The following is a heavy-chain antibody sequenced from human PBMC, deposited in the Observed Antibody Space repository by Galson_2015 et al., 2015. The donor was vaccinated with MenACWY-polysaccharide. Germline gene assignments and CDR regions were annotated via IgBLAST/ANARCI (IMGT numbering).Heavy chain of an antibody. J-gene: IGHJ4*02. D-gene: IGHD2-21*01. CDR1: GYTFTSYE. CDR3: VRDPYPRARCGPHY. V-gene: IGHV1-8*01. Sequence: SVKVSCKASGYTFTSYEISWGRQATGQGLEWMGWMNPNSGTTGFAQKFQGRLTMTRNTSITTAYMELSSLRSEDAAVYYCVRDPYPRARCGPHYWGQRSLITVSS. CDR2: MNPNSGTT.